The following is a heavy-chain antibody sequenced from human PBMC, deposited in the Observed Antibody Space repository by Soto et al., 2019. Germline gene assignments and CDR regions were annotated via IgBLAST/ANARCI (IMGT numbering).Heavy chain of an antibody. CDR2: ISYDGRNK. D-gene: IGHD6-19*01. J-gene: IGHJ6*02. CDR1: GFTFSSYG. V-gene: IGHV3-30*18. Sequence: GGSLRLSCAASGFTFSSYGMHWVRQASGKGLEWVAVISYDGRNKYYADSVKGRFTISRDNSKNTLYLQMSSLRPEDTAVYYCVKDGSSGWPYYYGMDVWGQGTTVTVSS. CDR3: VKDGSSGWPYYYGMDV.